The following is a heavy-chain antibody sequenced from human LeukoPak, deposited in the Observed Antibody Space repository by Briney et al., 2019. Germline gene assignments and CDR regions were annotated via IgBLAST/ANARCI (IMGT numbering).Heavy chain of an antibody. V-gene: IGHV3-33*03. D-gene: IGHD2-2*01. CDR3: VVILVPGGVWHFDL. CDR2: IYSGGGTTK. Sequence: GGSLRLSCVASGLTFRNYGFHWVRQAPGKGLEWVAIIYSGGGTTKYYAESAKDRFTITRDDSRDTLYLQMNSLRAEDTAVYYCVVILVPGGVWHFDLWGRGTLVTVSS. J-gene: IGHJ2*01. CDR1: GLTFRNYG.